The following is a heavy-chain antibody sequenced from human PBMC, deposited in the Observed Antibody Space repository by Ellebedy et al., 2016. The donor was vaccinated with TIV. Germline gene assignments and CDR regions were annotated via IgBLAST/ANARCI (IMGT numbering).Heavy chain of an antibody. CDR3: ATEINSPLDF. CDR2: INNHGTVT. D-gene: IGHD4-11*01. V-gene: IGHV3-74*01. CDR1: GFIFSDYW. Sequence: GESLKISCAASGFIFSDYWMHWVRQVPGKGPVWVSRINNHGTVTNYADFVKGRFTISRDNAKNSLFLQMSSLRDEDTAIYYCATEINSPLDFWGQGTLVTVSS. J-gene: IGHJ4*02.